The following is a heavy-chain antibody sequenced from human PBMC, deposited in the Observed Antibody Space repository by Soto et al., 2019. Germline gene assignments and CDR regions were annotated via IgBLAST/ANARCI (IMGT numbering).Heavy chain of an antibody. CDR2: ISGSGATT. CDR1: GITFIADA. Sequence: EVQLLESGGGLVEPGGSLRLSCAASGITFIADAMSWVRQAPGKGLAWVSAISGSGATTYYADSVKGRFTISRDKSRNTLYLQMNSLRAEDTALYYCAKSFSSNWYDYFDYWGQGSLVTVSS. CDR3: AKSFSSNWYDYFDY. D-gene: IGHD6-13*01. J-gene: IGHJ4*02. V-gene: IGHV3-23*01.